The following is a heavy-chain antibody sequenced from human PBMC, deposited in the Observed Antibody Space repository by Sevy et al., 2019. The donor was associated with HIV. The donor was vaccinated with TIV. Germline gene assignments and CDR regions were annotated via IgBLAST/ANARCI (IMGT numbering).Heavy chain of an antibody. CDR1: GFTFSSYG. D-gene: IGHD2-15*01. Sequence: GGSLRLSCAASGFTFSSYGMHWVRQAPGKGLEWVAVISYDGSNKYYADFVKGRFTISRDNSKNTLYLQMNSLRAEDTAVYYCAGGSYCSGGSCLDYWGQGTLVTVSS. CDR3: AGGSYCSGGSCLDY. CDR2: ISYDGSNK. V-gene: IGHV3-30*03. J-gene: IGHJ4*02.